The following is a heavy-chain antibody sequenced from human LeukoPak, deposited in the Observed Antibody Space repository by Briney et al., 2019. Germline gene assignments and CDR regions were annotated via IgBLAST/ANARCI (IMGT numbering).Heavy chain of an antibody. V-gene: IGHV3-43*02. CDR1: GFTFDDYA. D-gene: IGHD2-15*01. Sequence: PGGSLRLSCAASGFTFDDYAMHWVRHAPGKGLEWVSLISGDGGSTYDADSVKGRFTISRDNSKNSLYLQMNSLRTEDTALYYCAKDINRYCSGGSCYSQFDYWGQGTLVTVSS. J-gene: IGHJ4*02. CDR2: ISGDGGST. CDR3: AKDINRYCSGGSCYSQFDY.